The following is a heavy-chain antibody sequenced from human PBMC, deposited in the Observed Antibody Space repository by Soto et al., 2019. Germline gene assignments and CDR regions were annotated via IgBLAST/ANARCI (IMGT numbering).Heavy chain of an antibody. CDR2: IYPGDSDT. V-gene: IGHV5-51*01. Sequence: PWESLKISCKGSGYSFTSYWIGWVRQMPGKGLEWMGIIYPGDSDTRYSPSFQGQVTISADKSISTAYLQWSSLKASDTAMYYCARQRPPMRYYDSTTRSVWFDPWGQGTLVTVSS. CDR1: GYSFTSYW. J-gene: IGHJ5*02. CDR3: ARQRPPMRYYDSTTRSVWFDP. D-gene: IGHD3-22*01.